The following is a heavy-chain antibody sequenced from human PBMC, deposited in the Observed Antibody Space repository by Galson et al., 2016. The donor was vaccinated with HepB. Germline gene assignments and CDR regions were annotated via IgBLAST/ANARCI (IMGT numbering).Heavy chain of an antibody. D-gene: IGHD3-3*01. CDR3: ARGGNIYDFWSGYH. V-gene: IGHV3-30*04. CDR2: ISYDGSSK. Sequence: SLRLSCAASGFSFSNYALHWVRQAPGKGLEWVAVISYDGSSKYYADSVKGRFSISRDNSRSTMFLQMNNLRAEDTAMYYCARGGNIYDFWSGYHWGQGALVTVSS. J-gene: IGHJ4*02. CDR1: GFSFSNYA.